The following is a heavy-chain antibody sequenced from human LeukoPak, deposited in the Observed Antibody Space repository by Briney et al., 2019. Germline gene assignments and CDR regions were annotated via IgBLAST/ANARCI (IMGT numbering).Heavy chain of an antibody. V-gene: IGHV1-2*02. D-gene: IGHD6-13*01. Sequence: ASVKVSCKASGYTFTGYYMHWVRQAPGQGLEWMGWINPNSGGTNYAQKFQGRVTMTRDTSISTAYMELSRLRSDDTAVYYCARDPGPGDSSSWYDWFDPWGQGTLVTVSS. CDR3: ARDPGPGDSSSWYDWFDP. J-gene: IGHJ5*02. CDR2: INPNSGGT. CDR1: GYTFTGYY.